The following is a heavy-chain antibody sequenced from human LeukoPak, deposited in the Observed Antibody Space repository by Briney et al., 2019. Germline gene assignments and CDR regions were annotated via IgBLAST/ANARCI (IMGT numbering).Heavy chain of an antibody. V-gene: IGHV3-48*04. D-gene: IGHD6-13*01. Sequence: PGGSLRLSCAASGFTFSSYSMNWVRQAPGKGLEWVSYISSSSSTIYYADSVKGRFTISRDNAKNSLYLQMNSLRAEDTAVYYCARDLFLGSSSWDSRVIDYWGQGTLVTVSS. CDR3: ARDLFLGSSSWDSRVIDY. CDR2: ISSSSSTI. CDR1: GFTFSSYS. J-gene: IGHJ4*02.